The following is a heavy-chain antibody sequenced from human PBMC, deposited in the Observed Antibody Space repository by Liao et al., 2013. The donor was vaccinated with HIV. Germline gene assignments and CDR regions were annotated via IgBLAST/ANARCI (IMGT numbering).Heavy chain of an antibody. CDR2: INHSGST. CDR1: GGSISSDY. D-gene: IGHD5-24*01. Sequence: QVQLQESGPGLVKPSETLSLTCTVSGGSISSDYWSWIRQPPGKGLEWIGEINHSGSTNYNPSLKSRVTISVDTSKNQFSLKLNSVTAADTAVYFCARDNYLSGYYYMDVWAKGTTVTISS. V-gene: IGHV4-59*12. CDR3: ARDNYLSGYYYMDV. J-gene: IGHJ6*03.